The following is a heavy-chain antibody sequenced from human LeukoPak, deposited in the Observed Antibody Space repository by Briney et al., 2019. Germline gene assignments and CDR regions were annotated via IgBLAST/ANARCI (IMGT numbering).Heavy chain of an antibody. J-gene: IGHJ5*02. CDR3: APGGVTVSGGITTP. CDR1: GYTFIDYF. V-gene: IGHV1-69-2*01. D-gene: IGHD3-3*01. CDR2: VDPEDNTT. Sequence: GASVKVSCEASGYTFIDYFMHWIQQAPGKGLEWMGRVDPEDNTTLYAEKFQGRLTMTANTSTDTVYMELTSLRLDDTAVYYCAPGGVTVSGGITTPWGQGTLVIVSS.